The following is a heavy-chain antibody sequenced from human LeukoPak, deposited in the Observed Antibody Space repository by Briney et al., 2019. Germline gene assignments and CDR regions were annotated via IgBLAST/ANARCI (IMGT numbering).Heavy chain of an antibody. CDR2: ISSSSSYI. Sequence: GGTLRLSCAASGFTFSSYSMNWVRQAPGKGLEWVSSISSSSSYIYYADSVKGRFTISRDNAKNSLYLQMNSLRAEDTAVYYCARVEGYYDFWSGYYTEDAFDIWGQGTMVTVSS. D-gene: IGHD3-3*01. CDR1: GFTFSSYS. CDR3: ARVEGYYDFWSGYYTEDAFDI. V-gene: IGHV3-21*01. J-gene: IGHJ3*02.